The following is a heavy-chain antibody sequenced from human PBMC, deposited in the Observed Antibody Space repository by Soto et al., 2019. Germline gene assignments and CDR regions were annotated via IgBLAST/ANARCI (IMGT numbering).Heavy chain of an antibody. CDR2: IKSKTDGRTT. V-gene: IGHV3-15*01. D-gene: IGHD3-16*01. CDR3: TTSSHAGLFYYYYMDV. Sequence: VQLVESGGGLVKPGGSLRLSCAASGFTFSNAWMSWVRQAPGKGLEWVGRIKSKTDGRTTDYAAPVKGRFTISRDDSKNTLYLQMNSLKTEDTAVYYCTTSSHAGLFYYYYMDVWGKGTTVTVSS. CDR1: GFTFSNAW. J-gene: IGHJ6*03.